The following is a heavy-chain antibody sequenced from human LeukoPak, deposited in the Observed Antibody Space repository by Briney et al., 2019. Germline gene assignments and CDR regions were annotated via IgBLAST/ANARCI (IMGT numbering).Heavy chain of an antibody. D-gene: IGHD3-3*01. Sequence: PSETLSLTCAVYGGSFSGYYWSWIRQPPGKGLEWIGSIYYSGSTYYNPSLKSRVTISVDTSKNQFSLKVYSVTAADTAVYYCARAVNPITAWFDPWGHGTLVTVSS. CDR3: ARAVNPITAWFDP. V-gene: IGHV4-34*01. CDR1: GGSFSGYY. CDR2: IYYSGST. J-gene: IGHJ5*02.